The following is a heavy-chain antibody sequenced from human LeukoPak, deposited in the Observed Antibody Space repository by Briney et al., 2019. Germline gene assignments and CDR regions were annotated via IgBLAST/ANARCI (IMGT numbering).Heavy chain of an antibody. CDR1: GGSISSSNW. CDR3: ARLLKGIAAAGTHLGYYYYGMDV. V-gene: IGHV4-4*02. CDR2: IYHSGST. D-gene: IGHD6-13*01. Sequence: PSETLSLTCAVSGGSISSSNWWSWVRQPPGKGLEWIGEIYHSGSTNYNPSLKSRVTISVDKSKNQFSLKLSSVTAADTAVYYCARLLKGIAAAGTHLGYYYYGMDVWGQGTTVTVSS. J-gene: IGHJ6*02.